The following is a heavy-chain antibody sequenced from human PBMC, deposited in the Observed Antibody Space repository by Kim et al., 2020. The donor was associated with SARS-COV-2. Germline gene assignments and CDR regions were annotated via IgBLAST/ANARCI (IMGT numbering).Heavy chain of an antibody. D-gene: IGHD1-26*01. V-gene: IGHV3-74*01. CDR1: GFTFSSYW. CDR2: FNSDGGTT. J-gene: IGHJ4*02. Sequence: GGSLRLSCAASGFTFSSYWMHWVRQAPGKGLVWVSRFNSDGGTTSYADSVKGRFTISRDNAKSTLYLQMNSLRAEDTAVYDCASRRYTGTYYYFDYWGQG. CDR3: ASRRYTGTYYYFDY.